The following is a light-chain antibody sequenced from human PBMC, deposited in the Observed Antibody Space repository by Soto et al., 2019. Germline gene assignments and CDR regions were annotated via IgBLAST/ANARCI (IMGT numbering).Light chain of an antibody. CDR1: SSDIGIYKY. CDR2: EVT. V-gene: IGLV2-14*01. CDR3: SSFSSRNTLV. J-gene: IGLJ2*01. Sequence: QSALTQPASVSGSPGQSIAISCTGSSSDIGIYKYVSWYQQHPGKVPKLIIYEVTNRPSGVSNRFSGSKSGNTASLTISSLLPEDEADYFCSSFSSRNTLVFGGGTKLTVL.